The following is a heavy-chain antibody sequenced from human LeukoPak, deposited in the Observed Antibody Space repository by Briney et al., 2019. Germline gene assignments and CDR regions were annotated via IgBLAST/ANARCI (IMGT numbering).Heavy chain of an antibody. CDR3: ARYNGSESRFDY. V-gene: IGHV4-4*07. D-gene: IGHD3-10*01. J-gene: IGHJ4*02. Sequence: SETLSLTCTVSGGAINHYYWSWIRQSAGKGLEWIGRVYSSGTTNYNPSLKSRVTISIDKSKKQFSLNLKSVTAADTAVYYCARYNGSESRFDYWGQGTLVSVYS. CDR2: VYSSGTT. CDR1: GGAINHYY.